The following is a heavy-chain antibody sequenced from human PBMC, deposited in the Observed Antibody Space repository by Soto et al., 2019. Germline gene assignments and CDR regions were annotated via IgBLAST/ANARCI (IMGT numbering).Heavy chain of an antibody. J-gene: IGHJ5*02. CDR3: ARVICTNGVCSNNWFDP. D-gene: IGHD2-8*01. CDR1: GGSISSGDYY. Sequence: SETLSLTCTVSGGSISSGDYYWSWIRQPPGKGLEWIGYIYYSGSTYYNPSLKSRVTISVDTSKNQFSLKLSSVTAADTAVYYCARVICTNGVCSNNWFDPWGQGTLVTV. CDR2: IYYSGST. V-gene: IGHV4-30-4*01.